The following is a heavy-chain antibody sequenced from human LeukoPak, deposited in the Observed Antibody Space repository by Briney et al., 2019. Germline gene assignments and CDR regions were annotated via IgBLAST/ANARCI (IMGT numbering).Heavy chain of an antibody. CDR3: ARPSVAGTGWFDP. CDR1: GGSLTNYY. V-gene: IGHV4-59*12. J-gene: IGHJ5*02. CDR2: SYYSGIT. D-gene: IGHD6-19*01. Sequence: SETLSLTCTVSGGSLTNYYWSWIRQPPGKGLEWIGHSYYSGITNYNPSLKSRVTISVDTSKNQFSLRLSSVTAADTAVYYCARPSVAGTGWFDPWGQGTLVTVSS.